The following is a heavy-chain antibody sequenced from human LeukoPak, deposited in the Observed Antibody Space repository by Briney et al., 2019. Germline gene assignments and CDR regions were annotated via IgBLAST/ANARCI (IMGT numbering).Heavy chain of an antibody. CDR2: ISAYNGNT. V-gene: IGHV1-18*01. CDR1: GYTFTSYG. D-gene: IGHD3-9*01. Sequence: ASVKVSCKASGYTFTSYGISWVRQAPGQGLEWMGWISAYNGNTNYARKLQGRVTMTTDTSTSTAYMELRSLRSDDTAAYYCARGGLRYFDWMSWGDYWGQGTLVTVSS. J-gene: IGHJ4*02. CDR3: ARGGLRYFDWMSWGDY.